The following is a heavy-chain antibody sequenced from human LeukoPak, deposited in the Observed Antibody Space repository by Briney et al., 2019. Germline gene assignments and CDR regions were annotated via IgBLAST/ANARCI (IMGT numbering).Heavy chain of an antibody. Sequence: GGSLRLSCAASGFTFNNYALAWVRQTPEKGLEWVSAISGSGGSTYYADSVKGRFTISRDNSKNTLYLQMNSLRAEDTAVYYCAKVHGDGYNYIWFDPWGQGTLVTVSS. V-gene: IGHV3-23*01. D-gene: IGHD5-24*01. CDR1: GFTFNNYA. CDR2: ISGSGGST. CDR3: AKVHGDGYNYIWFDP. J-gene: IGHJ5*02.